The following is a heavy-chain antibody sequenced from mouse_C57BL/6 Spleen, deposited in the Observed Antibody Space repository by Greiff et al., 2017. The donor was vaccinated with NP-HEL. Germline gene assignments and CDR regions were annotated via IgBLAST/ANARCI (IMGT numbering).Heavy chain of an antibody. CDR3: ARLSSNGDY. CDR2: IDPSDSYT. CDR1: GYTFTSYW. J-gene: IGHJ2*01. V-gene: IGHV1-50*01. Sequence: QVQLQQPGAELVKPGASVKLSCKASGYTFTSYWMQWVKQRPGQGLEWIGEIDPSDSYTNYNQKFKGKATLTVDTSSSTAYMQLSSLTSEDSAVYYCARLSSNGDYWGQGTTLTVSS. D-gene: IGHD4-1*01.